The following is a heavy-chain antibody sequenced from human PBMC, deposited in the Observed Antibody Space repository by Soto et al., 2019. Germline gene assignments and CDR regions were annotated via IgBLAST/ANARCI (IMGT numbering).Heavy chain of an antibody. V-gene: IGHV4-59*08. J-gene: IGHJ4*02. CDR1: GGSISSYY. Sequence: SETLSLTCTVSGGSISSYYCSWIRQPPGKGLEWIGYIYYSGSTNYNPSLKSRVTISVDTSKNQFSLKLSSVTAADTAVYYCARLSSGWRRLGFYASAFDYWGQGTLVTVSS. CDR3: ARLSSGWRRLGFYASAFDY. CDR2: IYYSGST. D-gene: IGHD6-19*01.